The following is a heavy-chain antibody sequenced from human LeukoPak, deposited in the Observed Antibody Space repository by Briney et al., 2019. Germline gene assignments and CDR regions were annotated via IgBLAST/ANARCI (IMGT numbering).Heavy chain of an antibody. CDR3: AYRSLDYYDSSGYSGAEYFQH. Sequence: SGPTLVKPTQTLTLTRTFSGFSLSTSGVGVGWIRQPPGKALEWLALIYWDDDKRYSPSLKSRLTITKDTSKNQVVLTMTNMDPVDTATYYCAYRSLDYYDSSGYSGAEYFQHWGQGTLVTVSS. V-gene: IGHV2-5*02. CDR2: IYWDDDK. J-gene: IGHJ1*01. D-gene: IGHD3-22*01. CDR1: GFSLSTSGVG.